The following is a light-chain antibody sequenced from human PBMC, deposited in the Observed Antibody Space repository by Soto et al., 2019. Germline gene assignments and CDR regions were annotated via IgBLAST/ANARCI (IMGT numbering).Light chain of an antibody. CDR1: SGYSNYK. J-gene: IGLJ2*01. CDR2: VGTGGIVG. Sequence: QSVLTQPPSASASLGASVTLTCTLSSGYSNYKVDWYQQRPGKGPRFVMRVGTGGIVGSKGDGIPDRFSVLGSGLNRYLTIKNIQEEDESDYHCGADHGSGSNFVKVFGGGTKPPS. CDR3: GADHGSGSNFVKV. V-gene: IGLV9-49*01.